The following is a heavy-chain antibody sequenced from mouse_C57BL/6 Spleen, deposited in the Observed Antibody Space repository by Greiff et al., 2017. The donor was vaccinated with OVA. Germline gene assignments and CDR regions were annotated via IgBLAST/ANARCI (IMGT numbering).Heavy chain of an antibody. CDR1: GYTFTDYY. CDR3: ARRPIYYDYARFAY. CDR2: INPNNGGT. Sequence: VQLKQSGPELVKPGASVKISCKASGYTFTDYYMNWVKQSHGKSLEWIGDINPNNGGTSYNQKFKGKATLTVDKSASTAYLELRSLTSEDSAVYYCARRPIYYDYARFAYWGQGTLVTVSA. J-gene: IGHJ3*01. V-gene: IGHV1-26*01. D-gene: IGHD2-4*01.